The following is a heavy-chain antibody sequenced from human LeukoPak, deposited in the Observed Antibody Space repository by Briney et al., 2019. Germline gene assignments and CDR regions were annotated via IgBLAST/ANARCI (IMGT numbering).Heavy chain of an antibody. J-gene: IGHJ4*02. CDR2: ISGSAHDV. V-gene: IGHV3-11*01. Sequence: PGGSLRLSCAASGFTFSDFYMTWIRQAPGKGLELLSYISGSAHDVNYIDSVRGRFTISRDTAKNSLYLHMNSLTVEDTAVYYCSRDPRHNDYWGQGTLVTLSS. CDR1: GFTFSDFY. CDR3: SRDPRHNDY.